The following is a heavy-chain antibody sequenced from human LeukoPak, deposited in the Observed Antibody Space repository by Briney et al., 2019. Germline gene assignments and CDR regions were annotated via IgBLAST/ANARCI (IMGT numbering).Heavy chain of an antibody. Sequence: GGSLRLSCAASGFTFSNYWMTWVRRAPGKGLEWVANIRRDGSETHYVDSVMGRFTISRDNAKNSLYLQMNSLRAEDTAVYYCARVRGRASWAANDYWGQGTLVTVSS. V-gene: IGHV3-7*01. CDR2: IRRDGSET. D-gene: IGHD3-16*01. J-gene: IGHJ4*02. CDR1: GFTFSNYW. CDR3: ARVRGRASWAANDY.